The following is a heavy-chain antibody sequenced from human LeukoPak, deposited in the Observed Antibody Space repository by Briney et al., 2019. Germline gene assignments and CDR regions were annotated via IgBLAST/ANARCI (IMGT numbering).Heavy chain of an antibody. J-gene: IGHJ5*02. CDR2: ISSSSSYI. Sequence: GGSLRLSCAASGFTFSSYSMNWVRQAPGKGLEWVSFISSSSSYIYYADSVKGRFTISRDNAKNSLYLQMNSLRAEDTAVYYCARDLQLNWFDPWGQGTLVTVPS. CDR3: ARDLQLNWFDP. V-gene: IGHV3-21*01. CDR1: GFTFSSYS. D-gene: IGHD2-2*01.